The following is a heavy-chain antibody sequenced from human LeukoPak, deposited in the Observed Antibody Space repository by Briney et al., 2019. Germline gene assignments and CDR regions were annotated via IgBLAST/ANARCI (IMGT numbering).Heavy chain of an antibody. D-gene: IGHD3-22*01. V-gene: IGHV4-31*03. J-gene: IGHJ4*02. CDR2: IYYSGST. CDR3: VRTNYYDSSGYYPGYYFDY. Sequence: SETLSLTCTVSGGSISSGGYYWSWIRQHPAKGLEWIGYIYYSGSTYYNPSLKSRVTISVDTSKNQFSLKLSSVTAADTAVYYCVRTNYYDSSGYYPGYYFDYWGQGTLVTVSS. CDR1: GGSISSGGYY.